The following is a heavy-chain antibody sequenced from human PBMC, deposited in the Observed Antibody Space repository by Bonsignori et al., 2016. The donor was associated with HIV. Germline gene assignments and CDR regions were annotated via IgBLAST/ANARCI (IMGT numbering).Heavy chain of an antibody. J-gene: IGHJ4*02. CDR3: ASAHDYSNSYIDY. Sequence: WIRQPPGKGLEWIGEINHSGSTNYNPSLKSRVTISVDTSKNQFSLKLSSVTAADTAVYYCASAHDYSNSYIDYWGQGTLVTVSS. V-gene: IGHV4-34*01. CDR2: INHSGST. D-gene: IGHD4-11*01.